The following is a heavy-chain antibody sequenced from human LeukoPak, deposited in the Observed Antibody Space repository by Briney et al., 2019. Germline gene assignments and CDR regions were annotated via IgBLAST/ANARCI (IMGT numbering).Heavy chain of an antibody. CDR2: IYYSGST. D-gene: IGHD5-24*01. Sequence: SETLSLTCTVSGGSISSYYWSWIRQPPGKGLEWIGYIYYSGSTNYNPSLKSRVTISVDTSKNQFSLKLRFVTAAYTAVYYWARGGGGVGYNLWGQGTVVTDSS. V-gene: IGHV4-59*01. CDR1: GGSISSYY. J-gene: IGHJ4*02. CDR3: ARGGGGVGYNL.